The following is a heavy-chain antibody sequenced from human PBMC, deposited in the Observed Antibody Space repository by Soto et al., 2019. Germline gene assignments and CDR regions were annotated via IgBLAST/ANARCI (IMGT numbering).Heavy chain of an antibody. CDR1: GFTFSSYW. Sequence: GGSLRLSCAASGFTFSSYWMSWVRQAPGKGLEWVANIKQDGSEKYYVDSVKGRVTISRDNAKNSLDLQMNSLRAEDTAVYYCERAREYSSSLYHSYYSCYMDVWGKGTTVTVSS. CDR3: ERAREYSSSLYHSYYSCYMDV. J-gene: IGHJ6*03. D-gene: IGHD6-13*01. V-gene: IGHV3-7*01. CDR2: IKQDGSEK.